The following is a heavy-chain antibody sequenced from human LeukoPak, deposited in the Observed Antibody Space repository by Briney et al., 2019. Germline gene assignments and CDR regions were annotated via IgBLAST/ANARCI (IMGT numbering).Heavy chain of an antibody. V-gene: IGHV4-59*01. CDR1: GGSISSYY. CDR2: IYYSGST. J-gene: IGHJ3*02. Sequence: SETLSLTCTVSGGSISSYYGSWIRQPPGKGLEWIGYIYYSGSTNYNPSLKSRVTISVDTSKNQFSLKLSSVTAADTAVYYCARDSYPNDAFDIWGQGTMVTVSS. CDR3: ARDSYPNDAFDI.